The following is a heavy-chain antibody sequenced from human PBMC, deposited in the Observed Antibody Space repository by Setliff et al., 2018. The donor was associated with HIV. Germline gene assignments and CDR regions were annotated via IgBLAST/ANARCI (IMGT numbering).Heavy chain of an antibody. V-gene: IGHV1-18*04. J-gene: IGHJ4*02. D-gene: IGHD3-10*01. CDR3: ARNAGSYYGLDY. CDR2: VTGHNGET. Sequence: ASVKVSCKASGYSFTDYYIHWVRQATGQGLEWMGKVTGHNGETDFAHRFQGRVTMTTDTSTSTAYMELRSLRSDDTAVYYCARNAGSYYGLDYWGQGSRVTVSS. CDR1: GYSFTDYY.